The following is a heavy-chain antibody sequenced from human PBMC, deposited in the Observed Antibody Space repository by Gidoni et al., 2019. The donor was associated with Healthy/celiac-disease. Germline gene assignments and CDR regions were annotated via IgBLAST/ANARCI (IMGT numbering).Heavy chain of an antibody. CDR2: ISGSGGSS. J-gene: IGHJ5*02. CDR1: GFTFSSIA. Sequence: EVQLLESGGGLVQPGGSLRLSCAASGFTFSSIAMNWVRQAPGKGLEWVSSISGSGGSSYYADSVKGRFTISRDNSKNTLYMQMNSLRAEDTAVYYCAKDWGGDPETWFDPWGQGTLVTVSS. CDR3: AKDWGGDPETWFDP. D-gene: IGHD2-21*02. V-gene: IGHV3-23*01.